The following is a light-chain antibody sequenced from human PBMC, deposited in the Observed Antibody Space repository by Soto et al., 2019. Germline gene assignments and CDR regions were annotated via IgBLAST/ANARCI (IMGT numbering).Light chain of an antibody. Sequence: QSALTQPASVSGSPGQSITISCTGTSSDIGNYDFVSWYQHGPGTAPKAMIYEVSSRPSGVSNRFSGSKSGNTASLTISGLQAEYEAYYYCSSYTTSTSFILFGGGTKLTVL. CDR3: SSYTTSTSFIL. CDR2: EVS. J-gene: IGLJ2*01. CDR1: SSDIGNYDF. V-gene: IGLV2-14*01.